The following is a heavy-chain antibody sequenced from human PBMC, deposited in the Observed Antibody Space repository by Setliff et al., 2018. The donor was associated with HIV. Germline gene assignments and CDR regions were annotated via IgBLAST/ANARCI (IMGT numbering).Heavy chain of an antibody. CDR1: GFTFSNYG. J-gene: IGHJ4*02. CDR3: ARDPGGDTSGYLIYYYDY. V-gene: IGHV3-33*01. Sequence: PGGSLRLSCAASGFTFSNYGMHWVRQAPGKGLEWVAVIWYDGSSEYYGDSVKGRFTISRDNSKKTLYLQINSLRAEDTAVYYCARDPGGDTSGYLIYYYDYWGQGTLVTVSS. CDR2: IWYDGSSE. D-gene: IGHD3-22*01.